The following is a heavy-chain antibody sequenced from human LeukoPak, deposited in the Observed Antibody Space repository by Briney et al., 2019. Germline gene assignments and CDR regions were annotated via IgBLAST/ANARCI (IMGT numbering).Heavy chain of an antibody. Sequence: ASVKVSCKASGYNFPSYGINWVRQAPGQGLEWMGWIRPHTGETNSAQRFQDRVTMTTDTSTTTAYMELRSLRFDDTTVYYCARDRGGKGSAIFYWGQGSLVTVSS. CDR1: GYNFPSYG. V-gene: IGHV1-18*01. CDR3: ARDRGGKGSAIFY. D-gene: IGHD2-2*01. J-gene: IGHJ4*02. CDR2: IRPHTGET.